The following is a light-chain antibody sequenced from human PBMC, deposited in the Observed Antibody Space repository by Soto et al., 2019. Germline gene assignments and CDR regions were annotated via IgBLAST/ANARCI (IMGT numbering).Light chain of an antibody. Sequence: QVVLTQPPSASGTPGQRVTISCSGGSSNIGTNAVNWYQQLPGTAPKLLIYNNNQRPSGVPDRFSGSKSGTSASLAISGLQSEDEADYYCAAWDDSLNGYVFGTGTKVTVL. CDR3: AAWDDSLNGYV. CDR2: NNN. CDR1: SSNIGTNA. V-gene: IGLV1-44*01. J-gene: IGLJ1*01.